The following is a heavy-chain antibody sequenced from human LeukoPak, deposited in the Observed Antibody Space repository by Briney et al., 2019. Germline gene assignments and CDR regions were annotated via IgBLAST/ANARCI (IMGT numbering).Heavy chain of an antibody. CDR3: VRSQQAYGSGNSYYFDY. J-gene: IGHJ4*01. Sequence: SETLSLTCTVSGDSISSGGHYWSWIRQHPGKGLEWIGYIYYSGSTYYNPSLNSRVTISMDKSQNQFSLKLTSVTAADTAVYYCVRSQQAYGSGNSYYFDYWGHGTLVTASS. V-gene: IGHV4-31*03. CDR2: IYYSGST. D-gene: IGHD3-10*01. CDR1: GDSISSGGHY.